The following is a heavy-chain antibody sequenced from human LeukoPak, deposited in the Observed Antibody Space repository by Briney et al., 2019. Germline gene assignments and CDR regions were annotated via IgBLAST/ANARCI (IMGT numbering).Heavy chain of an antibody. V-gene: IGHV3-30*18. CDR3: AKGVGAEMATTWDDAFDI. CDR1: GFTLSSYG. J-gene: IGHJ3*02. Sequence: PGRSLRLSCAASGFTLSSYGMHWVRQAPGKGLEWVAVISYDGSNKYYADSVKGRFTISRDNSKNTLYLQMNSLRAEDTAVYYCAKGVGAEMATTWDDAFDIWGQGTMVTVSS. D-gene: IGHD5-24*01. CDR2: ISYDGSNK.